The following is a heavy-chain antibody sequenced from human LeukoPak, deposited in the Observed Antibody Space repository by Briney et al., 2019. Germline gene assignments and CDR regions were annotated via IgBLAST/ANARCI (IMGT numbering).Heavy chain of an antibody. CDR3: ARDIERYYYDSSGYSPRTPFDY. J-gene: IGHJ4*02. CDR1: GYTFTSYG. D-gene: IGHD3-22*01. V-gene: IGHV1-18*01. Sequence: ASVKVSCKVSGYTFTSYGISWVRQAPGQGLEWMGWISAYNGNTNYAQKLQGRVTMITDTSTSTAYMELRSLRSDDTAVYYCARDIERYYYDSSGYSPRTPFDYWGQGTLVTVSS. CDR2: ISAYNGNT.